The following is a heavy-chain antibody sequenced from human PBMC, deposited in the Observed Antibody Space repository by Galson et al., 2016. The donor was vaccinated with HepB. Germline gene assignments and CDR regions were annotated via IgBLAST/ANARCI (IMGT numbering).Heavy chain of an antibody. D-gene: IGHD3-22*01. CDR1: GYRFQSYG. J-gene: IGHJ4*02. CDR3: ARRFGPSPESSGNYGGFDY. Sequence: SVKVSCKASGYRFQSYGISWVRQAPGQGLEWMGWINPSKGNTDYAQKFAGRVTMTIDTSTSTVYMDLGSLTSDDTAMYYCARRFGPSPESSGNYGGFDYWGQGTLVTVSS. V-gene: IGHV1-18*01. CDR2: INPSKGNT.